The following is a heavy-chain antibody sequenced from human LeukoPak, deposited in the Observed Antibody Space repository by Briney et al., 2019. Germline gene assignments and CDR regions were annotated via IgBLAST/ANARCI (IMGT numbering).Heavy chain of an antibody. V-gene: IGHV3-15*01. CDR1: GFPFSNAW. CDR2: IKGRIDGGTT. Sequence: PGGSLRLSCAASGFPFSNAWMSWVRQAPGKGLEWVARIKGRIDGGTTDYADSVKGRFTISRDNSKNTLYLQMNSLRAEDTAVYYCAKEYWGLYYYYYMDVWGKGTTVTISS. J-gene: IGHJ6*03. CDR3: AKEYWGLYYYYYMDV. D-gene: IGHD7-27*01.